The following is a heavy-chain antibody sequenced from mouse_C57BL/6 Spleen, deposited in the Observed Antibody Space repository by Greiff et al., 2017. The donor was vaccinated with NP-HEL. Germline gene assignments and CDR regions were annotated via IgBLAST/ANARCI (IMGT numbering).Heavy chain of an antibody. Sequence: EVQLQQSGPGLVKPSQSLSLTCSVTGYSITSGYYWNWIRQFPGNKLEWMGYISYDGSNNYNPSLKNRISITRDTSKNQFFLKLNSVTTEDTATYYCASFRQLSQRYYAMDYWGQGTSVTVSS. CDR2: ISYDGSN. CDR3: ASFRQLSQRYYAMDY. V-gene: IGHV3-6*01. CDR1: GYSITSGYY. J-gene: IGHJ4*01. D-gene: IGHD3-2*02.